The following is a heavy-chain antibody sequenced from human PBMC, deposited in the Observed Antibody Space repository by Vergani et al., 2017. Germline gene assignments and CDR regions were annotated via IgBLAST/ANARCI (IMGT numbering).Heavy chain of an antibody. Sequence: QVQLVQSGAEVKKPGASVKVSCKVSGYTLSKLSMHWVRQAPGKGLEWMGGFDLEDGETIYAQKFQGRVTMTTDTSTSTAYMELRSLRSDDTAVYYCARDLPSYSGSYSDFGYWGQGTLVTVSS. CDR1: GYTLSKLS. D-gene: IGHD1-26*01. V-gene: IGHV1-24*01. CDR2: FDLEDGET. CDR3: ARDLPSYSGSYSDFGY. J-gene: IGHJ4*02.